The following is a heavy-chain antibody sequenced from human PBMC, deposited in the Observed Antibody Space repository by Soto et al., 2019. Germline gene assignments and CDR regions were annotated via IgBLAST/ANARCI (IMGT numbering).Heavy chain of an antibody. CDR3: ARWGDNFSGPAGWFDP. Sequence: GGSLRLSCAASGFTFSDYYMSWIRQAPGKGLEWVSYISSSSSYTNYADSVKGRFTISRDNAKNSLYLQMNSLRAEDTAVYYCARWGDNFSGPAGWFDPWGQGTLVTVSS. J-gene: IGHJ5*02. CDR2: ISSSSSYT. CDR1: GFTFSDYY. D-gene: IGHD2-21*01. V-gene: IGHV3-11*06.